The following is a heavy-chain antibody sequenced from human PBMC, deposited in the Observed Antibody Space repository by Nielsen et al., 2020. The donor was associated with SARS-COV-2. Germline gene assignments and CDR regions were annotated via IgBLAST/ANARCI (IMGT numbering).Heavy chain of an antibody. V-gene: IGHV4-31*03. CDR1: GGSISSSSYY. CDR2: IYYSGSS. D-gene: IGHD6-6*01. CDR3: ARVDAFSSSAPRFYFDY. J-gene: IGHJ4*02. Sequence: SETLSLTCTVSGGSISSSSYYWGWIRQHPGKGLEWIGYIYYSGSSYYNPSLKSRVTISVDTSKNQFSLKLSSVTAADTAVYYCARVDAFSSSAPRFYFDYWGQGTLVTVSS.